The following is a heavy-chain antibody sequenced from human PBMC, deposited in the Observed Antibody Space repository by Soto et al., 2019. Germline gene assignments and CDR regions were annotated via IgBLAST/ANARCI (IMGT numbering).Heavy chain of an antibody. CDR3: AREDGTFDY. J-gene: IGHJ4*02. D-gene: IGHD1-26*01. CDR1: GFNFSRYW. V-gene: IGHV3-7*04. CDR2: SRPDTDDR. Sequence: VQLVEPGGGLVQPGGSLRLSCAASGFNFSRYWMNWVRQAPGKGLEWVANSRPDTDDRFHADSVRGRFSISRDNAKKSLFLQMNNLRVEDTAVYYCAREDGTFDYWGQGTLVTVSS.